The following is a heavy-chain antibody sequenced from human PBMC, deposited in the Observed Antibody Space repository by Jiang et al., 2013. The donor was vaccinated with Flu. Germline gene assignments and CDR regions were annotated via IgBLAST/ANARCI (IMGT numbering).Heavy chain of an antibody. J-gene: IGHJ6*02. Sequence: GSGLVKPSETLSLTCTVSGSSISSYYWNWFRQSPRKGLEWIGYVYDIGSPSYSPSLKSRVTISVDTSKNQFSLRLNSVTAADTAVYYCAKSGAGFPYGMDVWGQGTTVFVSS. D-gene: IGHD1-14*01. CDR3: AKSGAGFPYGMDV. CDR2: VYDIGSP. V-gene: IGHV4-59*13. CDR1: GSSISSYY.